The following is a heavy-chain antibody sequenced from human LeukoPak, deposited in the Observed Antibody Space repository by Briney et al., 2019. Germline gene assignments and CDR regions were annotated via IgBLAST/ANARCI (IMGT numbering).Heavy chain of an antibody. V-gene: IGHV1-2*02. Sequence: ASVKVSCKASGYTFTGYYMHWVRQAPGQGLEWMGWNNPNSGGTNYAQKFQGRVTMTRDTSISTAYMELSRLRSDDTAVYYCARDRLLVPAAYFDIWGQGTMVTVSS. J-gene: IGHJ3*02. CDR1: GYTFTGYY. CDR3: ARDRLLVPAAYFDI. D-gene: IGHD2-2*01. CDR2: NNPNSGGT.